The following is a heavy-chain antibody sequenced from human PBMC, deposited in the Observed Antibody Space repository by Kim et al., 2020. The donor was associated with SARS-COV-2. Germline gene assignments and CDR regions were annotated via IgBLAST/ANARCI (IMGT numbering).Heavy chain of an antibody. J-gene: IGHJ5*02. V-gene: IGHV4-4*02. CDR3: AARDAVAAAGGSWFDP. Sequence: SLKSRVTISVDKSKNQFSLKLSSVTAADTAVYYCAARDAVAAAGGSWFDPWGQGTLVTVSS. D-gene: IGHD6-13*01.